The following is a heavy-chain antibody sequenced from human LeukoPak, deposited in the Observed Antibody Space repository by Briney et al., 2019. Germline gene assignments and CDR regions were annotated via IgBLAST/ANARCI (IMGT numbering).Heavy chain of an antibody. D-gene: IGHD4-23*01. V-gene: IGHV1-2*02. CDR3: ARGGYGGGYGGGNSGVIDS. CDR2: INPNSGGT. Sequence: PGASVKVSCKASGYTFTGYYIHWVRQAPGQGLEWMGWINPNSGGTNYPQKFQGRVTMTRDTSINTAYMELRRLTSDDTDVYYCARGGYGGGYGGGNSGVIDSWGQGTLVTVSS. CDR1: GYTFTGYY. J-gene: IGHJ4*02.